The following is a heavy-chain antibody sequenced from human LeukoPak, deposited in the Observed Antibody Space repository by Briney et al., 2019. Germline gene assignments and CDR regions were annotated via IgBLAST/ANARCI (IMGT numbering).Heavy chain of an antibody. D-gene: IGHD3-22*01. CDR1: GFTFRSYD. CDR3: AREDSSGAFDI. V-gene: IGHV3-33*01. J-gene: IGHJ3*02. CDR2: VWYDESNK. Sequence: HPGGSLRFSCAASGFTFRSYDMHWVRQAPGKGLEWVAVVWYDESNKYYVDSVKGRFTISRDNSKNTLYLQMNSLRVEDTALYYCAREDSSGAFDIWGQGTMVTVSS.